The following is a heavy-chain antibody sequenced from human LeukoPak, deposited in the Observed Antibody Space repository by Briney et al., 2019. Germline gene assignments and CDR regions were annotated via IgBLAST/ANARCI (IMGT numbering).Heavy chain of an antibody. CDR3: ARLTVVVPAAHFDY. CDR1: GFTFSSYW. D-gene: IGHD2-2*01. V-gene: IGHV3-74*01. Sequence: GGSLRLSCAASGFTFSSYWMHWVRQAPGKGPVWVSRINSDGSSTSYADSVKGRFTIPRDNAKNTLYLQMNSLRAEDTAVYYCARLTVVVPAAHFDYWGQGTLVTVSS. CDR2: INSDGSST. J-gene: IGHJ4*02.